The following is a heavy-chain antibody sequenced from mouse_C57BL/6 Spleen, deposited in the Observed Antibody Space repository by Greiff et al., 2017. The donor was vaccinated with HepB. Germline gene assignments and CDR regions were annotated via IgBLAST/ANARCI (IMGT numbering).Heavy chain of an antibody. CDR2: IDPSDSYT. J-gene: IGHJ1*03. D-gene: IGHD2-4*01. CDR1: GYTFTSYW. CDR3: ARSFNGDYDRGWYFDV. Sequence: QVQLQQPGAELVRPGTSVKLSCKASGYTFTSYWMHWVKQRPGQGLEWIGVIDPSDSYTNYNQKFKGKATWTVDTSSSTAYMQLSSLTSEDSAVYYCARSFNGDYDRGWYFDVWGTGTTVTVSS. V-gene: IGHV1-59*01.